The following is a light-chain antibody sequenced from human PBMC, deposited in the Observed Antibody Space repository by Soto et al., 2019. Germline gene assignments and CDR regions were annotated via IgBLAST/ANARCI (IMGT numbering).Light chain of an antibody. Sequence: EIVLTQSPGTLSLSPGERATLSCRASQNIGRSYLGGHQQRRGQAPRLLTYAASNMATGIPDTFSGSGSGKDFTLTISRLEPEDFEVYYCQQYRNSRTFGQGTKVEI. J-gene: IGKJ1*01. CDR1: QNIGRSY. CDR3: QQYRNSRT. CDR2: AAS. V-gene: IGKV3-20*01.